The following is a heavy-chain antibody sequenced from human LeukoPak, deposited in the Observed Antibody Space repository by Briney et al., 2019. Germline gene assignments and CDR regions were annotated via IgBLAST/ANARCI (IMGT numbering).Heavy chain of an antibody. J-gene: IGHJ4*02. V-gene: IGHV5-51*01. CDR1: GFSFISNW. CDR2: IYPGDSDT. Sequence: GESLKISCKGSGFSFISNWIGWVRQMPGKGLEWMGIIYPGDSDTRYSPSFQGQVTIPADKSINTAYLQWSSLKASDTAMYYCARQYGRPFDYWGQGTLVTVSS. CDR3: ARQYGRPFDY. D-gene: IGHD4-17*01.